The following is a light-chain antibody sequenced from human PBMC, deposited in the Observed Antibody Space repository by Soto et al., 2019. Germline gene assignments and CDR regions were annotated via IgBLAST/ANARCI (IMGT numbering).Light chain of an antibody. J-gene: IGKJ4*01. Sequence: IVMTQSPASLSVSPGERATLSRVASQSVSSNFAWYQQKPGQAPRLLIYGASTSATRIPARFSGSGSGTEFTLNICSLQSEDFAVYYCQQYNNWPLTFGGGTKVDIK. CDR2: GAS. CDR1: QSVSSN. CDR3: QQYNNWPLT. V-gene: IGKV3-15*01.